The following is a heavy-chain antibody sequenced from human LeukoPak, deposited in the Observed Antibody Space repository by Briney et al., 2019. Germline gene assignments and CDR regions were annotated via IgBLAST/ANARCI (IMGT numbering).Heavy chain of an antibody. CDR2: IIPIFGTA. Sequence: SVKVSCKASGGTFSSYAISWVRQAPGQGLEWMGRIIPIFGTANYAQKFQGRVTITTDESTSTAYMELSSLRSEDTAVYYCAVCIAVAPTKNAFHIWGQGTMVTVSS. D-gene: IGHD6-19*01. J-gene: IGHJ3*02. CDR3: AVCIAVAPTKNAFHI. V-gene: IGHV1-69*05. CDR1: GGTFSSYA.